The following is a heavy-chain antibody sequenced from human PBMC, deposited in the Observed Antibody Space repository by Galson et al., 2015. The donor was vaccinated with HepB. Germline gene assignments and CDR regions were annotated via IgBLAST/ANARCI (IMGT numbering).Heavy chain of an antibody. D-gene: IGHD6-13*01. V-gene: IGHV5-10-1*01. J-gene: IGHJ6*02. CDR2: IDPSDSYT. Sequence: QSGAEVKKPGESLRISCKGSGYSFTSYWISWVRQMPGKGLEWMGRIDPSDSYTNYSPSFQGHVTISADKSISTAYLQWSSLKASDTAMYYCARPPIAAAGILNHYGMDVWGQGTTVTVSS. CDR1: GYSFTSYW. CDR3: ARPPIAAAGILNHYGMDV.